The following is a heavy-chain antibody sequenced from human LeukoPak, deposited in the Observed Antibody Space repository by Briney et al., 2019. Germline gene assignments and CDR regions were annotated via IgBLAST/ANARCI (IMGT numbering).Heavy chain of an antibody. J-gene: IGHJ4*02. CDR2: INPNSGGT. D-gene: IGHD2-8*01. V-gene: IGHV1-2*02. Sequence: ASVKVSCKASGYTFTGYYMHWVRQAPGQGLEWMGWINPNSGGTNYAQKFQGRVTMTRDTSISTAYMELSRLRSDDTAVYCCAREDGCTNGVCYFDYWGQGTLVTVSS. CDR1: GYTFTGYY. CDR3: AREDGCTNGVCYFDY.